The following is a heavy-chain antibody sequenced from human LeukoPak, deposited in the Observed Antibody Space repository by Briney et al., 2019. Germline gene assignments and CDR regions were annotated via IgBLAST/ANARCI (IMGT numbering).Heavy chain of an antibody. V-gene: IGHV1-2*06. J-gene: IGHJ4*02. Sequence: ASVKVSCKASGYTFTGYYMHWVRQAPGQGLEWMGRINPNSGGTNYAQKFQGRVTMTRDTSISTAYMELSRLRSDDTAVYYCARAVCRNWNDLDYWGQGTLVTVSS. CDR1: GYTFTGYY. D-gene: IGHD1-1*01. CDR3: ARAVCRNWNDLDY. CDR2: INPNSGGT.